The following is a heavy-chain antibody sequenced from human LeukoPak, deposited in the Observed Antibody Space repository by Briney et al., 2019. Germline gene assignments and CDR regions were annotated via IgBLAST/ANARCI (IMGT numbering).Heavy chain of an antibody. V-gene: IGHV3-23*01. D-gene: IGHD3-22*01. J-gene: IGHJ4*02. CDR1: GFTFSSYA. CDR3: ARDGNYYDSSGYPFDY. CDR2: ISGSGGST. Sequence: KAGGSLRLSCAASGFTFSSYAMSWARQAPGKGLEWVSAISGSGGSTYYADSVKGRFTISRDNSKNTLYLQMNSLRAEDTAVYYCARDGNYYDSSGYPFDYWGQGTLVTVSS.